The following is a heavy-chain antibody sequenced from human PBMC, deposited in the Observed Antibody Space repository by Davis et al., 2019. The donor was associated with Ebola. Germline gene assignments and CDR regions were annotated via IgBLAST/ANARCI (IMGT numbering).Heavy chain of an antibody. J-gene: IGHJ6*04. V-gene: IGHV3-30-3*01. CDR2: ISYDGSNK. CDR3: ARPSWGPYYYYYAMDV. Sequence: SCKAAGYTFTTYAMHWVRQAPGKGLEWVAVISYDGSNKYYADSVKGRFTISRDNSKNTLYVQINSLRAEDTAVYYCARPSWGPYYYYYAMDVWGKGTTVTVSS. D-gene: IGHD7-27*01. CDR1: GYTFTTYA.